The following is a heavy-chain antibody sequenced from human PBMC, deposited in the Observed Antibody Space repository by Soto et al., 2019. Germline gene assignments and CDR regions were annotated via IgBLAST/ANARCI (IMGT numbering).Heavy chain of an antibody. D-gene: IGHD3-3*01. V-gene: IGHV4-34*01. Sequence: SETLSLTCAVYGGSFSGYYWSWIRQPPGKGLEWIGEINHSGSTNYNPSLKSRVTMSVDTSKNQFSLKLSSVTAADTAVYYCARCQLRFLEWLYPNWFDPWGQGTLVTVSS. CDR3: ARCQLRFLEWLYPNWFDP. CDR2: INHSGST. CDR1: GGSFSGYY. J-gene: IGHJ5*02.